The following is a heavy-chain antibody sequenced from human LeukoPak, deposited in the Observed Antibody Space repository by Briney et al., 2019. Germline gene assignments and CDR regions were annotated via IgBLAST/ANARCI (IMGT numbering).Heavy chain of an antibody. CDR2: ISSSSSAI. D-gene: IGHD3-10*01. V-gene: IGHV3-48*04. J-gene: IGHJ4*02. CDR1: GFTFSSYS. Sequence: QTGGSLRLSCAASGFTFSSYSMNWVRRAPGKGLEWVSYISSSSSAIYYADSVKGRFTISRDNAKNSLYLQMNSLRAEDTAVYYCARQRGFDYWGQGTLVTVSS. CDR3: ARQRGFDY.